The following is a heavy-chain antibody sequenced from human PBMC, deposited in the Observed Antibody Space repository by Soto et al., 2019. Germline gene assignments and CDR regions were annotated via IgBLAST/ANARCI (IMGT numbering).Heavy chain of an antibody. CDR3: ARYSRSYWHYFDS. J-gene: IGHJ4*02. CDR1: GYIFTSHW. CDR2: IYPGDSDT. D-gene: IGHD1-26*01. Sequence: PGASLKISCKGSGYIFTSHWIGWVRQLPGRGLEWIVTIYPGDSDTKYSPSFQGQVTLSVDQSINTAFLQWNTLEASDTAVVYCARYSRSYWHYFDSWGQGTRVTVSS. V-gene: IGHV5-51*01.